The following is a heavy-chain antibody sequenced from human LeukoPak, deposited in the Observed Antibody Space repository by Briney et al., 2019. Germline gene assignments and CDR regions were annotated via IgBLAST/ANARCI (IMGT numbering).Heavy chain of an antibody. CDR2: IYYSGST. J-gene: IGHJ4*02. D-gene: IGHD2-15*01. CDR1: GGSISSSSYY. CDR3: ARRAVVVAAHVDY. Sequence: SETLSLTCTVSGGSISSSSYYWGWIRQPPGRGLEWIGSIYYSGSTYYNPSLKSRVTISVDTSKNQFSLKLSSVTAADTAVYYCARRAVVVAAHVDYWGKGTLVTVSS. V-gene: IGHV4-39*01.